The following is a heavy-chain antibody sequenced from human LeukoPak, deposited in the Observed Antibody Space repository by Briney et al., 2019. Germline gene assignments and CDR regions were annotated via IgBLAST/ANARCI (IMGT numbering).Heavy chain of an antibody. D-gene: IGHD3-22*01. CDR3: ARGTMMVGP. V-gene: IGHV4-59*01. J-gene: IGHJ5*02. CDR1: GGSISGYY. CDR2: IYFSGST. Sequence: SETLSLTCTVSGGSISGYYWSWIRQPPGKGLEWIGFIYFSGSTNYNPSLKSRVTISVDTSKNQFSLKLSSVTAADTAVYYCARGTMMVGPWGQGTLVTVSS.